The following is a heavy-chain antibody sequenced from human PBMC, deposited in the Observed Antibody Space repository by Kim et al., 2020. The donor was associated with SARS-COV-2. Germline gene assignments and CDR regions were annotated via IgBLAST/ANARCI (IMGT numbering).Heavy chain of an antibody. CDR3: ARDLASYYGSGSYCPLGY. Sequence: GGSLRLSCAASGFTFSSYGMHWVCQAPGKGLEWVAVIWYDGSNKYYADSVKGRFTISRDNSKNTLYLQMNSLRAEDTAVYYCARDLASYYGSGSYCPLGYWGQGTLVTVSS. CDR1: GFTFSSYG. D-gene: IGHD3-10*01. J-gene: IGHJ4*02. CDR2: IWYDGSNK. V-gene: IGHV3-33*01.